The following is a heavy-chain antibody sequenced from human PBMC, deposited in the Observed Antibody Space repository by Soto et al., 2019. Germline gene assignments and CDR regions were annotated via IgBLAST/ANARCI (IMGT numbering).Heavy chain of an antibody. D-gene: IGHD3-3*01. J-gene: IGHJ4*02. V-gene: IGHV1-69*06. CDR3: ARRDTSGFLRYFDN. CDR1: GGTFSSFINYP. CDR2: IVPNVGTV. Sequence: GSSVKVSCKSSGGTFSSFINYPINWVRQAPGQGLEWMGGIVPNVGTVNYAQKFRGKVTITADKSTGTAYMELSSLRSEDTALYYCARRDTSGFLRYFDNRGQRTPVTASS.